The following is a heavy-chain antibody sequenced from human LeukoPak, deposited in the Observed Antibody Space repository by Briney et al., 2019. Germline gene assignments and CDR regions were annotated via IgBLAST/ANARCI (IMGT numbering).Heavy chain of an antibody. CDR1: GFTFSSYS. CDR3: ARDGGTYSGYDPSTGYYYYGMDV. J-gene: IGHJ6*02. CDR2: ISSSSSYI. Sequence: PGGSLRLSCAASGFTFSSYSMNWVRQAPGKGLEWVSSISSSSSYIYYADSVKGRFTISRDNAKNSLYLQMNSLRVEDTAVYYCARDGGTYSGYDPSTGYYYYGMDVWGQGTTVTVSS. V-gene: IGHV3-21*01. D-gene: IGHD5-12*01.